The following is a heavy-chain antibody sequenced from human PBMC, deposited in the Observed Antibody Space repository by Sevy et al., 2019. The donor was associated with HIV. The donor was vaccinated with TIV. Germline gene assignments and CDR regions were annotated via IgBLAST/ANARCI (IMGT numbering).Heavy chain of an antibody. V-gene: IGHV3-21*01. CDR2: VSSSSDYI. Sequence: GGSLRLSCVASGFTFSSYSMHWVRQAPGKGLEWVSSVSSSSDYIYYADSVKGRFTISRDNAKNSLYLQMNSLRAEDTAVYYCARARIAAAGTCWFDPWGQGTLVTVSS. J-gene: IGHJ5*02. CDR1: GFTFSSYS. D-gene: IGHD6-13*01. CDR3: ARARIAAAGTCWFDP.